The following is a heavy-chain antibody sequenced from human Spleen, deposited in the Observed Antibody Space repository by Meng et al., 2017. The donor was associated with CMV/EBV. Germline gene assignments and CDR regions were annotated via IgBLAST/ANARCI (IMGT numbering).Heavy chain of an antibody. J-gene: IGHJ5*02. D-gene: IGHD3-16*01. CDR2: INPNSGGT. CDR1: GYTFTGYY. V-gene: IGHV1-2*02. CDR3: ARDYTPGYDLFDP. Sequence: CKASGYTFTGYYMHWVRQAPGQGLEWMGWINPNSGGTNYAQKFQGRVTMTTDTSTRTVYMELRSLRSDDTAVYYCARDYTPGYDLFDPWGQGTLVTVSS.